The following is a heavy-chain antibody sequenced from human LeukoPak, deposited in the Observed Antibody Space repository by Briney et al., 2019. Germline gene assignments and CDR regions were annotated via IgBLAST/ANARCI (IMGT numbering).Heavy chain of an antibody. CDR3: ATYGSGREGTPNY. CDR2: INHSGST. D-gene: IGHD3-10*01. Sequence: SETLSPTCAVYGGSFSGYYWSWIRQPPGKGLEWIGEINHSGSTNYNPSLKSRVTISVDTSKNQFSLKLSSVTAADTAVYYCATYGSGREGTPNYWGQGTLVTVSS. V-gene: IGHV4-34*01. CDR1: GGSFSGYY. J-gene: IGHJ4*02.